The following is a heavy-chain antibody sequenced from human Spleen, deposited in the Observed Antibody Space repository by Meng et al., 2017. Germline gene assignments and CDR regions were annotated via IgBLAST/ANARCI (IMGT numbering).Heavy chain of an antibody. D-gene: IGHD5-24*01. J-gene: IGHJ4*02. CDR3: ARHRAGGYKEYYFDF. CDR1: GFTFSNTW. CDR2: ISSSSGFI. V-gene: IGHV3-21*01. Sequence: GESLKISCATSGFTFSNTWMNWVRQAPGKGLEWVSSISSSSGFIYYADSVKGRFAISRDNGKNSLYLKMNSLRAEDTAVYYCARHRAGGYKEYYFDFWGQGALVTVSS.